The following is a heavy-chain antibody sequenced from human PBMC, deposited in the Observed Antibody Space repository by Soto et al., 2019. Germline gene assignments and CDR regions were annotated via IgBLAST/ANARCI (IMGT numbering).Heavy chain of an antibody. V-gene: IGHV1-2*04. CDR3: ARDRGAGDVVVPAANAYAFDI. Sequence: ASVKVSCKASGYTFTGYYMHWVRQAPGQGLEWMGWINPNSGGTNYAQKFQGWVTMTRDTSISTAYMELSRLRSDDTAVYYCARDRGAGDVVVPAANAYAFDIWGQGTMVTVSS. CDR2: INPNSGGT. CDR1: GYTFTGYY. J-gene: IGHJ3*02. D-gene: IGHD2-2*01.